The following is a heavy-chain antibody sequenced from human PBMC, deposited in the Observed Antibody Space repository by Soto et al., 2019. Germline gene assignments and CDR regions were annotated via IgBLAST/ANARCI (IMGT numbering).Heavy chain of an antibody. V-gene: IGHV3-23*01. J-gene: IGHJ5*02. Sequence: VGSLGLSCAASGFTFSSYAMSCVRQAPGKGLEWVSAISGSGGSTYYADSVKGRFTISRDNSKNTLYLQMSSLRAEDTAVYYCAKCPGEAPVSDWFDPWGPGTLVTVST. D-gene: IGHD3-16*01. CDR2: ISGSGGST. CDR3: AKCPGEAPVSDWFDP. CDR1: GFTFSSYA.